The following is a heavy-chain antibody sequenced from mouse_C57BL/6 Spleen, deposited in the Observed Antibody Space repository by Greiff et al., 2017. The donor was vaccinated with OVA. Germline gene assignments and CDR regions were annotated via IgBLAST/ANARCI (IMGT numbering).Heavy chain of an antibody. CDR3: TRSMIFYYGSSYVGDY. CDR1: GYTFTDYE. J-gene: IGHJ2*01. Sequence: QVQLQQSGAELVRPGASVTLSCKASGYTFTDYEMHWVKQTPVHGLEWIGAIDPETGGTAYNQKFKGKAILTADKSSSTAYMELRSLTSEDSAVYYCTRSMIFYYGSSYVGDYWGQGTTLTVSS. D-gene: IGHD1-1*01. CDR2: IDPETGGT. V-gene: IGHV1-15*01.